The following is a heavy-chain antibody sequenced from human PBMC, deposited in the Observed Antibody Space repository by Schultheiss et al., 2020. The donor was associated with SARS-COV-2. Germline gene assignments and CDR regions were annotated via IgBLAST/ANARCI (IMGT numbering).Heavy chain of an antibody. CDR2: ISYDGSNK. J-gene: IGHJ6*02. Sequence: GSLRLSCAASGFTFSSYAMHWVRQAPGKGLEWVAVISYDGSNKYYADSVKGRFTISRDNSKNTLYLQMNSLRAEDTAVYYCADSSDGYGMDVWGQGTTVTVSS. CDR3: ADSSDGYGMDV. D-gene: IGHD6-25*01. V-gene: IGHV3-30*01. CDR1: GFTFSSYA.